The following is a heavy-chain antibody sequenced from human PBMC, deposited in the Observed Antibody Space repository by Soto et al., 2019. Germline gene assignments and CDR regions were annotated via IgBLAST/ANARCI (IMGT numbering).Heavy chain of an antibody. CDR3: ARDLGPGRGYSYGSFDY. J-gene: IGHJ4*02. CDR1: GGTFSSYA. Sequence: SVKVSCKASGGTFSSYAISWVRQAPGQGLEWMGGIIPIFGTANYAQKFQGRVTITADESTSTAYMELSSLRSEDTAVYYCARDLGPGRGYSYGSFDYWGQGTLVTVSS. V-gene: IGHV1-69*13. CDR2: IIPIFGTA. D-gene: IGHD5-18*01.